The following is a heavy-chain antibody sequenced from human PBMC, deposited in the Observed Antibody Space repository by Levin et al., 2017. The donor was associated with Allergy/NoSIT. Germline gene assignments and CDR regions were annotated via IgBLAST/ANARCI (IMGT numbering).Heavy chain of an antibody. V-gene: IGHV3-11*01. CDR2: ITPSGSAL. D-gene: IGHD5-18*01. CDR1: GFTFNNYY. J-gene: IGHJ6*02. CDR3: VKDTAWGSMDV. Sequence: GGSLRLSCAASGFTFNNYYMSWIRQSPEKGLEWVSHITPSGSALYYADSVRDRFTVSRDNAKNSLYLQMNSLRAEDTGVYYCVKDTAWGSMDVWGQGTTVTVSS.